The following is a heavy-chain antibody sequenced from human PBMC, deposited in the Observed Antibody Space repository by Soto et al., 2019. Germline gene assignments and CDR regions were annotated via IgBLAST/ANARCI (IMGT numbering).Heavy chain of an antibody. V-gene: IGHV1-18*01. CDR1: GDTFSTYG. J-gene: IGHJ4*02. Sequence: ASVKVSCKASGDTFSTYGINRVRQAPGQGLEWMGWISAYTGNTKTAQKFQGRVTMTTDTSPSTAYMELKSLRSDDTAVYFCSRDRMIIFGGAIVAPGYWGQGTQVTVSS. D-gene: IGHD3-16*02. CDR2: ISAYTGNT. CDR3: SRDRMIIFGGAIVAPGY.